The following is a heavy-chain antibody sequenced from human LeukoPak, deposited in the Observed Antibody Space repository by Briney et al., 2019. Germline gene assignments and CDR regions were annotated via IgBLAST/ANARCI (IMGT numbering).Heavy chain of an antibody. CDR2: IKQDGSEK. J-gene: IGHJ4*02. D-gene: IGHD4-17*01. Sequence: GGSLRLSCAASGFTFSSYAMSWVRQAPGKGLEWVANIKQDGSEKYYVDSVKGRFTISRDNAKNSLYLQMNSLRAEDTAVYYCARDLGMTTVPDYWGQGTLVTVSS. V-gene: IGHV3-7*01. CDR1: GFTFSSYA. CDR3: ARDLGMTTVPDY.